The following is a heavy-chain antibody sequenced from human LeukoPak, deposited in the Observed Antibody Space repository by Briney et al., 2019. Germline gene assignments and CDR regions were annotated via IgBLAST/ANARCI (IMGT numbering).Heavy chain of an antibody. V-gene: IGHV5-51*01. CDR1: GYSFTTYW. CDR3: ARHPKSGNSGYESDY. D-gene: IGHD5-12*01. J-gene: IGHJ4*02. Sequence: GESLKISCKASGYSFTTYWIGWVRQLPGKGLEWMGIIYPADSTAYYSPSFQGQVTLSVDKSISTAYLQWSRLKASDTAIYYCARHPKSGNSGYESDYWGQGTLVTVSS. CDR2: IYPADSTA.